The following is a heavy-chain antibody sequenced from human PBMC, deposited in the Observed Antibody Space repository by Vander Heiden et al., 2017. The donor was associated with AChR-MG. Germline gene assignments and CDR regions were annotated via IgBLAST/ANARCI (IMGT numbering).Heavy chain of an antibody. CDR3: AKDQVGGWYYYYYGMDV. V-gene: IGHV3-30*18. D-gene: IGHD6-19*01. CDR2: ISYDGSNK. Sequence: VQLVESGGGVVQPGRSLSLSCAASEFTFRTYGMHWVRKAPGKGLEWVAVISYDGSNKYYADSVKGRFTISRDNSKNTLYLQMNSLRAEDTAVYYCAKDQVGGWYYYYYGMDVWGQGTTVTVSS. CDR1: EFTFRTYG. J-gene: IGHJ6*02.